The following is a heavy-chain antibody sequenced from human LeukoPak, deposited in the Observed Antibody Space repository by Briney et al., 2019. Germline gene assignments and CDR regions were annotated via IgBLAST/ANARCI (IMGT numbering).Heavy chain of an antibody. V-gene: IGHV1-69*13. J-gene: IGHJ4*02. Sequence: GASVKVSCNASGGTFSSYAISWVRQAPGQGLEWMGGIIPIFGTANYAQKFQGRVTITADESTSTAYMELSSLRSEDTAVYYCARERGRYQLPSHFDYWGQGTLVTVSS. CDR3: ARERGRYQLPSHFDY. CDR2: IIPIFGTA. CDR1: GGTFSSYA. D-gene: IGHD2-2*01.